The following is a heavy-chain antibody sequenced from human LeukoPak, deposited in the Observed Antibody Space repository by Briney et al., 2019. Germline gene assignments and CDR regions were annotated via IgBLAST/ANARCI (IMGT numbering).Heavy chain of an antibody. CDR3: ARGRTFRLWFRTYYFDY. CDR1: GGSFSGYY. Sequence: SETLSLTCAVYGGSFSGYYWSWIRRPPGKGLEWIGEINHSGSTNYNPSLKSRVTISVDTSKNQFSLKLSSVTAADTAVYYCARGRTFRLWFRTYYFDYWGQGTLVTVSS. CDR2: INHSGST. D-gene: IGHD3-10*01. J-gene: IGHJ4*02. V-gene: IGHV4-34*01.